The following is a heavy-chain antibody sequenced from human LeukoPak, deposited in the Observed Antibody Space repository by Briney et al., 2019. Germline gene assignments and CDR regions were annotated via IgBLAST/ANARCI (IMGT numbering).Heavy chain of an antibody. CDR1: GGSFSGYY. D-gene: IGHD2-15*01. V-gene: IGHV4-34*01. J-gene: IGHJ3*02. CDR2: INHSGST. Sequence: SETLSLTCAVYGGSFSGYYWSWIRQPPGKGLEWIGEINHSGSTNYNPSLKSRVTISVDTSKNQFSLKLSSVTAADTAVYYCARQLAAGNDAFDIWGQGTMVTVSS. CDR3: ARQLAAGNDAFDI.